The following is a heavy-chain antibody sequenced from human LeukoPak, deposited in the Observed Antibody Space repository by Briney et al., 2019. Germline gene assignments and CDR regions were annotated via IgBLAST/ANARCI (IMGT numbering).Heavy chain of an antibody. D-gene: IGHD3-22*01. Sequence: HPGRSLRLSCAASGFTFSSYAMTWVRQAPGKGLKWVSGFSGASGGGTTFYADSVKGRFTISRDNSKSTLFLQMNSLRAEDTALYYCARASDSTGYPQLPFDFWGQGTLVTVSS. J-gene: IGHJ4*02. V-gene: IGHV3-23*01. CDR1: GFTFSSYA. CDR2: FSGASGGGTT. CDR3: ARASDSTGYPQLPFDF.